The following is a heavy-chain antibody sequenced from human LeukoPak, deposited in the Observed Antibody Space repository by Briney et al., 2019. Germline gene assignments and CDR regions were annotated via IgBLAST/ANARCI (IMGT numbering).Heavy chain of an antibody. CDR1: GYSFISYG. Sequence: ASVRVSCTASGYSFISYGISWVRQAPGQGLEWMGWISGYNGNTNYAQKFQGRVTMTRDTSISTAYMELSRLRSDDTAVYYCARGLGLRLGEFDYWGQGTLVTVSS. J-gene: IGHJ4*02. CDR3: ARGLGLRLGEFDY. V-gene: IGHV1-18*01. D-gene: IGHD3-16*01. CDR2: ISGYNGNT.